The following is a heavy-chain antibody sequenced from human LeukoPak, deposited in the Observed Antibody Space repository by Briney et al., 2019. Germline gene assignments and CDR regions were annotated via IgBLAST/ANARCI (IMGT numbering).Heavy chain of an antibody. Sequence: PGGSLRLSCAASGFTFSSYDMHWVRQATGKGLEWVSAIGTAGDTYYPGSVKGRFTISRENAKNSLYLQMNSLRAGDTAVYYCARSATGPRYDYYYGMDVWGQGTTVTVSS. D-gene: IGHD3-16*01. CDR3: ARSATGPRYDYYYGMDV. J-gene: IGHJ6*02. CDR1: GFTFSSYD. CDR2: IGTAGDT. V-gene: IGHV3-13*01.